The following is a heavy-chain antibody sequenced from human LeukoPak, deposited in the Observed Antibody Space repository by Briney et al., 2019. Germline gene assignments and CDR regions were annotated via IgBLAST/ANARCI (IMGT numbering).Heavy chain of an antibody. J-gene: IGHJ4*02. V-gene: IGHV4-30-2*01. CDR3: ARERWMSGYRI. CDR1: GGSISSGGYY. D-gene: IGHD5-12*01. CDR2: IYHSGST. Sequence: PSQTLSLTCTVSGGSISSGGYYWSWIRQPPGKGLEWIGYIYHSGSTYYNPSLKSRVTISVDRSKNQFSLKLSSVTAADTAVYYCARERWMSGYRIWGQGTLVTVSS.